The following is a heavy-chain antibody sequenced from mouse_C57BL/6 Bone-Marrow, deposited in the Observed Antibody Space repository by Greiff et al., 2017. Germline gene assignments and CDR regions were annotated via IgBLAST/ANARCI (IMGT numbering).Heavy chain of an antibody. CDR1: GYTFTSYG. CDR3: ASADDGDYWYFDV. J-gene: IGHJ1*03. D-gene: IGHD2-3*01. Sequence: QVQLQQSGAELARPGASVKLSCKASGYTFTSYGISWVKQRTGQGLEWIGDIYPRSGNTYYNEKFKGKATLTADKSSSTAYMELRSLTSEDSAVYFCASADDGDYWYFDVWGTGTTVTVSS. V-gene: IGHV1-81*01. CDR2: IYPRSGNT.